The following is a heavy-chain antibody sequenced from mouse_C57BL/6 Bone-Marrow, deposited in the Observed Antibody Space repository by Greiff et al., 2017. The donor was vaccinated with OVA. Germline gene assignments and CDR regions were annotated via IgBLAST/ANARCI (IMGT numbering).Heavy chain of an antibody. CDR3: ARHEDGGNYSFAY. Sequence: VKLQESGAELVKPGASVKLSCKASGYTFTEYTIHWVKQRSGQGLEWIGWFYPGSGSIKYNEKFKDKATLTADKYSSTVYMELSKLTAEDYAVELCARHEDGGNYSFAYWGQGTLVTVSA. CDR2: FYPGSGSI. V-gene: IGHV1-62-2*01. J-gene: IGHJ3*01. CDR1: GYTFTEYT. D-gene: IGHD2-1*01.